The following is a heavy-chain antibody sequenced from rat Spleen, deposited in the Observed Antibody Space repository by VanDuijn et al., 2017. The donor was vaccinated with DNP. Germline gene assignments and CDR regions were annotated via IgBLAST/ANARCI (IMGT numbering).Heavy chain of an antibody. V-gene: IGHV5-27*01. CDR2: ISYDGGIT. CDR3: ATSPGPNWFAY. Sequence: EVKLLESGGGLVQPGGSMRLSCAASGFTFSYYYMAWFRQAPTKGLEWFAYISYDGGITNYRDSVKGRFTISRDNANRTLYLQMDSLRSEDTATYYCATSPGPNWFAYWGQGTLVTVSS. J-gene: IGHJ3*01. D-gene: IGHD1-4*01. CDR1: GFTFSYYY.